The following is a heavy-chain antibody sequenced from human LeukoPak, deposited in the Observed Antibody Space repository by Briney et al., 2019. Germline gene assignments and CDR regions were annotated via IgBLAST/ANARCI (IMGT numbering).Heavy chain of an antibody. CDR1: GFTFSSYA. Sequence: QSGGSLRLSCAASGFTFSSYAMPWVRQAPGKGLEWVAVISYDGSNKYYADSVKGRFTISRDNSKNTLYLQMNSLRAEDTAVYYCSVYANPTNDYWGQGTLVTVSS. J-gene: IGHJ4*02. CDR3: SVYANPTNDY. CDR2: ISYDGSNK. V-gene: IGHV3-30-3*01. D-gene: IGHD2-8*01.